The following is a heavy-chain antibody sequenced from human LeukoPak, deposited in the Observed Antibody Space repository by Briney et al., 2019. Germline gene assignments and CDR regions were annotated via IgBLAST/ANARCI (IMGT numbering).Heavy chain of an antibody. D-gene: IGHD6-13*01. CDR1: GFTFSSYW. CDR2: IKQDGSEK. Sequence: GGSLRLSCAASGFTFSSYWMSWVRQAPGKGLEWVANIKQDGSEKYYVDSVKGRFTISRDNAKNSLYLQMNSLRAEDTAVYYCAKDRIAAAGYYYYYGMDVWGQGTTVTVSS. V-gene: IGHV3-7*01. J-gene: IGHJ6*02. CDR3: AKDRIAAAGYYYYYGMDV.